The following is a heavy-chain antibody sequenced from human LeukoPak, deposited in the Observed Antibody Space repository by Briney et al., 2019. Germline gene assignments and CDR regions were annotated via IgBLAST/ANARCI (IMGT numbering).Heavy chain of an antibody. J-gene: IGHJ6*03. CDR2: INESETT. V-gene: IGHV4-34*01. Sequence: SETLSLTCAVYGGSFSGYSWSWIRQPPGEGLEWIGEINESETTNYKSSLKSRVTISVDTSKSQFSLKLSSVTAADTAVYYCARHVRQQLVHRGYYYYYMDVWGKGTTVTISS. CDR1: GGSFSGYS. D-gene: IGHD6-13*01. CDR3: ARHVRQQLVHRGYYYYYMDV.